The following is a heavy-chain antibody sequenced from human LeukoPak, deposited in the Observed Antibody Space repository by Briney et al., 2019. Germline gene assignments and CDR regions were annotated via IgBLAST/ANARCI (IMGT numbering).Heavy chain of an antibody. CDR2: ISWNSGSI. CDR1: GFTFDDYA. D-gene: IGHD3-9*01. J-gene: IGHJ6*04. CDR3: ARDPYYDILTGLPPYYYYGMDV. V-gene: IGHV3-9*01. Sequence: GRSLRLSCAASGFTFDDYAMHWVRQAPGKSLEWVSGISWNSGSIGYADSVKGRFTISRDNAKNSLYLQMNSLRAEDTAVYYCARDPYYDILTGLPPYYYYGMDVWGKGTTVTVSS.